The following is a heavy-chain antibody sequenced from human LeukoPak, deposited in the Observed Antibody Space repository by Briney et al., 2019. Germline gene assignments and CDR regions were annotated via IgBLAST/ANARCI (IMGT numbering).Heavy chain of an antibody. J-gene: IGHJ4*02. CDR3: ARPPAWWELPFYFDY. Sequence: SGRSLRLSCAASGFSFSDYWMTWVRQAPGKGLEWVANIKQDESEKYYVDSVKGRFTISRDNSKNTLYLQMSSLRAEDTAVYYCARPPAWWELPFYFDYWGQGTLVTVSS. V-gene: IGHV3-7*03. CDR1: GFSFSDYW. CDR2: IKQDESEK. D-gene: IGHD1-26*01.